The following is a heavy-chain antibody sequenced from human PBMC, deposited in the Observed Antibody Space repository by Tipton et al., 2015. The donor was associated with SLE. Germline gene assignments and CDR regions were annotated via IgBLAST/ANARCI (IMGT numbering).Heavy chain of an antibody. V-gene: IGHV3-7*01. Sequence: SLRLSCTVSGFTFSNYWMSWVRQAPGKGLEWVANIKQDGNEKYYVDSVKGRFTISRDNTKNSLYLQMNRLRAEDTAVYYCAKVSGYDDAFDIWGQGTMVTVSS. J-gene: IGHJ3*02. CDR3: AKVSGYDDAFDI. CDR2: IKQDGNEK. D-gene: IGHD5-12*01. CDR1: GFTFSNYW.